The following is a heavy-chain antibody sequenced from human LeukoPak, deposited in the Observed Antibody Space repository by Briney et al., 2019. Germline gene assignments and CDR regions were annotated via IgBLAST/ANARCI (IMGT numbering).Heavy chain of an antibody. CDR2: ISSSSSYI. CDR3: ARTSGYYKVGAFDI. Sequence: GGSLRLSCAASGFTFSSYSMNWVRQAPGKGLEWVSSISSSSSYIYYADSVKGRFTISRDNAKNLLYLRMNSLRAEDTAVYYCARTSGYYKVGAFDIWGQGTMVTVSS. J-gene: IGHJ3*02. CDR1: GFTFSSYS. V-gene: IGHV3-21*01. D-gene: IGHD3-22*01.